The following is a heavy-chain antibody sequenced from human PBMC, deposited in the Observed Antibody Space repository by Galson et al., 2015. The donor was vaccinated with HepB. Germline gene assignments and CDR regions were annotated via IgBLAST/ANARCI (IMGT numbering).Heavy chain of an antibody. J-gene: IGHJ3*02. CDR3: ARDTPRPAAYDAFDI. CDR2: ISSSSSYI. D-gene: IGHD2-2*01. V-gene: IGHV3-21*01. Sequence: SLRLSCAASGFTFSSYSMNWVRQAPGKGLEWVSSISSSSSYIYYADSVKGRFTISRDNAKNSLYLQMNSLRAEDTAVYYCARDTPRPAAYDAFDIWGQGTMVTVSS. CDR1: GFTFSSYS.